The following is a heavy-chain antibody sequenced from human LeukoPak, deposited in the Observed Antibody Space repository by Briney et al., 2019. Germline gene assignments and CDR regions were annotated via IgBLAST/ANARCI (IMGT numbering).Heavy chain of an antibody. D-gene: IGHD3-22*01. CDR2: IDWDDDK. V-gene: IGHV2-70*04. J-gene: IGHJ4*02. Sequence: SGPTLVKPTQTLTLTCTFSGFSLSTNGMGVSWIRQPPGKALEWVARIDWDDDKCFRTSLETRLTISKDTSKNQVVLTMTNMDPVDTATYYCARGRGYFYDSSGYYTFDYWGQGTLVTVSS. CDR1: GFSLSTNGMG. CDR3: ARGRGYFYDSSGYYTFDY.